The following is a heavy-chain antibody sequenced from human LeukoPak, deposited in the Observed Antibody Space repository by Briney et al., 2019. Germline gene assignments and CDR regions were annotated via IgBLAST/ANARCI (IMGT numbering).Heavy chain of an antibody. CDR3: ATARSGSYHDAFDI. D-gene: IGHD1-26*01. CDR2: FDPEDGET. J-gene: IGHJ3*02. CDR1: GYTLTELS. V-gene: IGHV1-24*01. Sequence: ASVKVSCKVSGYTLTELSMHWVRQAPGKGLEWMGGFDPEDGETIYAQKFQGRVTMTEDTSTDTAYMELSSLRFEDTAVYYCATARSGSYHDAFDIWGQGTMVTVSS.